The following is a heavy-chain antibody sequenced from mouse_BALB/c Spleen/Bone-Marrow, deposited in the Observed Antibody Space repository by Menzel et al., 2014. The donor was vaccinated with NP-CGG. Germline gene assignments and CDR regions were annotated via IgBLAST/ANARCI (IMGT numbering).Heavy chain of an antibody. CDR3: ARGGTMISTDAMDY. Sequence: LVKTGASVKISCKASGYSFTGYYMHWVKQSHGKSLEWIGYISCYNGATRYDQKFKGKATFTVDTSSSTAHMQFNSLTSEDSAVYFCARGGTMISTDAMDYWGQAASVTVSS. CDR1: GYSFTGYY. D-gene: IGHD2-4*01. CDR2: ISCYNGAT. V-gene: IGHV1S34*01. J-gene: IGHJ4*01.